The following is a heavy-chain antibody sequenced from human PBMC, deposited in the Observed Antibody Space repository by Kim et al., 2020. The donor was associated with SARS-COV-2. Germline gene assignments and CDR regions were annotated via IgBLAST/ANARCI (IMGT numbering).Heavy chain of an antibody. J-gene: IGHJ6*02. CDR2: INSDGSST. CDR3: ARYCSSTSCYPNYYYGMYV. Sequence: GGSLRLSCAASGFTFSSYWMHWVRQAPGKGLVWVSRINSDGSSTSYADSVKGRFTISRDNAKNTLYLQMNSLRAKDTAVYYCARYCSSTSCYPNYYYGMYVWGQGTPVTVSS. V-gene: IGHV3-74*01. D-gene: IGHD2-2*01. CDR1: GFTFSSYW.